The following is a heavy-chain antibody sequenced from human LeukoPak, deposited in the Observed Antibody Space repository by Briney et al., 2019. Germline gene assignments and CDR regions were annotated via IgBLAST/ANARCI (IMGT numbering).Heavy chain of an antibody. CDR1: GYTFTGYY. Sequence: ASVKVSCKAFGYTFTGYYMHWVRQAPGQGLEWMGWINPNSGGTNYAQKFQGRVTMTRDTSISTAYMELSRLRSDDTAVYYCARVRGSSGWYSAVGYWGQGTLVTVSS. J-gene: IGHJ4*02. V-gene: IGHV1-2*02. D-gene: IGHD6-19*01. CDR3: ARVRGSSGWYSAVGY. CDR2: INPNSGGT.